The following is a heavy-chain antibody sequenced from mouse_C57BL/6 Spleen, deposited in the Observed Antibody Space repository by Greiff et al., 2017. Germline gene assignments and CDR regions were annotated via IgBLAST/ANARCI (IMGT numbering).Heavy chain of an antibody. Sequence: VQLQQSDAELVKPGASVKISFKVSGYTFTDHTIHWMKQRPEQGLEWIGYIYPRDGSTKYNEKFKGKATLTADKSSSTAYMQLNSLTSEDSAVYFCARSEYYSNYDYAMDYWGQGTSVTVSS. J-gene: IGHJ4*01. D-gene: IGHD2-5*01. V-gene: IGHV1-78*01. CDR1: GYTFTDHT. CDR3: ARSEYYSNYDYAMDY. CDR2: IYPRDGST.